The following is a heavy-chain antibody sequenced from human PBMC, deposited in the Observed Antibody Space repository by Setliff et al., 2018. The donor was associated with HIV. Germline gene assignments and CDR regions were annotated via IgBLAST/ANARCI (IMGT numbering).Heavy chain of an antibody. D-gene: IGHD6-13*01. CDR2: INRSGSA. Sequence: SETLSLTCAVYGGSFSGHSWTWIRQPPGKGLGWIGKINRSGSANYNRSLKSRVTMSVDTSKRQFSLKLDSVTAADTAIYYCARQSTVAAAGFDFWGQGTLFTVSS. CDR3: ARQSTVAAAGFDF. J-gene: IGHJ4*02. CDR1: GGSFSGHS. V-gene: IGHV4-34*01.